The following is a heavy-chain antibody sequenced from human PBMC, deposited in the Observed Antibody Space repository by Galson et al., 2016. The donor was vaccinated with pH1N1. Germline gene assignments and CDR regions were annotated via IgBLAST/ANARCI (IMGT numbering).Heavy chain of an antibody. V-gene: IGHV1-18*01. CDR3: ARGRGDLAGYYYGLDV. CDR1: ADTFNRYG. J-gene: IGHJ6*02. CDR2: INTRNGYT. Sequence: SVKVSCKASADTFNRYGITWVLQAPGQGLQWIGWINTRNGYTRISQKFQGRVTMTTDTTTRTVYMDLGSLKSDDTGVYYCARGRGDLAGYYYGLDVWGQGTTVTVSS.